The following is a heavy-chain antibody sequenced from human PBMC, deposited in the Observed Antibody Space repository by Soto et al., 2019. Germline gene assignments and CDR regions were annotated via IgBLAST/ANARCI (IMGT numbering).Heavy chain of an antibody. CDR3: AHAYGGRSLY. Sequence: QITLKESGPTLVKPTQTLTLTCTFSGFSLTTDRVGVGWIRQPPGEALEWLAVIYWDDTKTYRPSLESRLTITKDTSKNQEAPTMTNMDSVDTATYYCAHAYGGRSLYWGQGTLVTVSS. D-gene: IGHD1-26*01. CDR2: IYWDDTK. V-gene: IGHV2-5*02. J-gene: IGHJ4*02. CDR1: GFSLTTDRVG.